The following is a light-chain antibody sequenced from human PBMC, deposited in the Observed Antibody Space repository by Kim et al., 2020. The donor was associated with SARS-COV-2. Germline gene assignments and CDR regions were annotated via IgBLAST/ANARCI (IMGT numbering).Light chain of an antibody. CDR1: HGVGND. CDR2: AAS. J-gene: IGKJ1*01. CDR3: LQDHTYPWT. V-gene: IGKV1-6*01. Sequence: ASVGDSVTITCRASHGVGNDLGWYQQKPGKAPKLLIYAASNLQSGVPSRFSGSGSGTDFTLSISSLQPEDFATYYCLQDHTYPWTFGQGTKVDIK.